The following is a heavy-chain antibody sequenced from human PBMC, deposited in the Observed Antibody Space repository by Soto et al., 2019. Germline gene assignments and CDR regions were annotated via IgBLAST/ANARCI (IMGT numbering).Heavy chain of an antibody. V-gene: IGHV3-7*01. CDR2: IKPEGGEE. CDR3: VRDAHRGGDYDY. J-gene: IGHJ4*02. CDR1: GFTVSSSP. Sequence: PGVSMTISCAGCGFTVSSSPRPWARQTTGKGLEWVANIKPEGGEEYYVDSVKGRFTISRDNAKNSLYLQMNNLRDDDTALYYCVRDAHRGGDYDYWGQGALVTVSS. D-gene: IGHD3-16*01.